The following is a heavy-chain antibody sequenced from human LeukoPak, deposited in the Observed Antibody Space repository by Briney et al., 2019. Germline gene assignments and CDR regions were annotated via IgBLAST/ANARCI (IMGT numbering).Heavy chain of an antibody. D-gene: IGHD3-10*01. V-gene: IGHV3-30-3*01. J-gene: IGHJ4*02. CDR3: ARDLAESYLFDY. Sequence: GGSLRLSCVASGFTFRNYAMHWVRQAPGKGLEWVATLTYDGSDKDYADSVKGRFTISRDNSKNTLYLQMNGPRAEDTAVYFCARDLAESYLFDYWGQGTLVTVSS. CDR1: GFTFRNYA. CDR2: LTYDGSDK.